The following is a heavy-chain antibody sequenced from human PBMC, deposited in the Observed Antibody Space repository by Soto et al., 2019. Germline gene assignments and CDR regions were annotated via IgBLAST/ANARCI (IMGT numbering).Heavy chain of an antibody. Sequence: QVQLHESGPGLVKPSETLSLTCNVSGDSIGRCYWSWIRQSAEKGMEWIGRVYSTGGTAYNPALKGRVTISLDRSNNHVSLEMNSVTAADTAVYFCARDLSGTGLDIWGRGTRVTVSS. D-gene: IGHD1-26*01. CDR2: VYSTGGT. CDR3: ARDLSGTGLDI. CDR1: GDSIGRCY. V-gene: IGHV4-4*07. J-gene: IGHJ6*02.